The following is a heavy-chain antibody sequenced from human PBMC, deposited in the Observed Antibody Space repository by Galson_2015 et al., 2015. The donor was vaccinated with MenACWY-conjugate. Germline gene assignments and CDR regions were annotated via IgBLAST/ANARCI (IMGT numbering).Heavy chain of an antibody. Sequence: ETLSLTCAVSGGSVTSYYWSWIRQPPGKGLEWIGYSYYTGTTKYNPSLKSRVTISVDTSKNQVSLRVTSVTAADSAVYYCARSGSSGYDYDLSYWGQGTLVTVSS. CDR2: SYYTGTT. CDR3: ARSGSSGYDYDLSY. V-gene: IGHV4-59*02. CDR1: GGSVTSYY. J-gene: IGHJ4*02. D-gene: IGHD5-12*01.